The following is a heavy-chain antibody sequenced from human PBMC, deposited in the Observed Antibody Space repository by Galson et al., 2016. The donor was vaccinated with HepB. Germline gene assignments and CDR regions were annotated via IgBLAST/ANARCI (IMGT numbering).Heavy chain of an antibody. CDR2: ISYDGTKK. V-gene: IGHV3-30*01. D-gene: IGHD3-16*01. J-gene: IGHJ5*02. CDR1: GFTFSDFS. CDR3: VRHSAHDQGGVFDL. Sequence: SLRLSCAASGFTFSDFSLHWVRQAPGKGLEWVAGISYDGTKKYHADALKGRFTIFRDDSKNTLYLQMNSLRIEDSAVYMCVRHSAHDQGGVFDLWGQGALVAVSS.